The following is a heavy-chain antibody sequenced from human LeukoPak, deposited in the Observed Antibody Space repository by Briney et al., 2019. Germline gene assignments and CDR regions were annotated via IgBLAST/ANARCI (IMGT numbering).Heavy chain of an antibody. J-gene: IGHJ6*04. CDR3: ARTFARGSYYYYGMDV. D-gene: IGHD2/OR15-2a*01. CDR2: INHSGST. V-gene: IGHV4-34*01. CDR1: GGSFSGYY. Sequence: SETLSLTCAVYGGSFSGYYWSWIRQPPGKGLEWIGEINHSGSTNYNPSLKSRVTISVDTSKNQFSLKLSSVTAADTAVYYCARTFARGSYYYYGMDVWGKGTTVTVSS.